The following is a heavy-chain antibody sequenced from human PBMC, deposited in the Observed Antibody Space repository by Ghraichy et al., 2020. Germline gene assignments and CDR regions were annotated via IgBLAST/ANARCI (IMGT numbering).Heavy chain of an antibody. CDR2: IYYSGST. D-gene: IGHD2-2*01. J-gene: IGHJ5*02. V-gene: IGHV4-61*01. CDR1: GGSVSSGSYY. CDR3: ARVWAYCSSTSCYGGWFDP. Sequence: SETLSLTCTVSGGSVSSGSYYWSWIRQPPGKGLEWIGYIYYSGSTNYNPSLKSRVTISVDTSKNQFSLKLSSVTAADTAVYYCARVWAYCSSTSCYGGWFDPWGQGTLVTVSS.